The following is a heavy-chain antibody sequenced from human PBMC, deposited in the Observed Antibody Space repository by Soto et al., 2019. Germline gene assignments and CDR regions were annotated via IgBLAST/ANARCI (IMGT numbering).Heavy chain of an antibody. Sequence: GVLRLSCTASGFTFGDYAMSWFRQAPGKGLEWVGFIRSKAYGGTTEYAASVKGRFTISRDDSKSIAYLQMNSLKTEDTAVYYCTRDVWEFGSDWYYYYMDVWGKGTTVTVSS. V-gene: IGHV3-49*03. D-gene: IGHD6-19*01. CDR2: IRSKAYGGTT. J-gene: IGHJ6*03. CDR1: GFTFGDYA. CDR3: TRDVWEFGSDWYYYYMDV.